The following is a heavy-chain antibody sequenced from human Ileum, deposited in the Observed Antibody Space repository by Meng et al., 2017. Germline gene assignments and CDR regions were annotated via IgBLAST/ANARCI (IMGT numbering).Heavy chain of an antibody. J-gene: IGHJ4*02. V-gene: IGHV1-2*02. Sequence: QGQWVQAGARGKKPGASVKASCKASGYSFTVNFLPWVRLAPGNGLEWIGWINPNTGNTNYAQRFEGRVAMTRDTSINTVYMDLISPTSDDTAVYYCARGDSSSLPYYFDYWGQGTLVTVSS. CDR2: INPNTGNT. CDR1: GYSFTVNF. CDR3: ARGDSSSLPYYFDY. D-gene: IGHD6-13*01.